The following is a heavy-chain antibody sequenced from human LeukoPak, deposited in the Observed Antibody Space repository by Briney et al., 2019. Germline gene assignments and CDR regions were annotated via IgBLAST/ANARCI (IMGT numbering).Heavy chain of an antibody. Sequence: PGGSLRLSCAASGFTFRSYWMSWVRQAPGKGLEWVSYISSSGSTIYYADSVKGRFTISRDNAKNSLYLQMNSLRAEDTAVYYCARVGLRSDYYYYMDVWGKGTTVTISS. CDR1: GFTFRSYW. J-gene: IGHJ6*03. CDR2: ISSSGSTI. CDR3: ARVGLRSDYYYYMDV. D-gene: IGHD4-17*01. V-gene: IGHV3-48*04.